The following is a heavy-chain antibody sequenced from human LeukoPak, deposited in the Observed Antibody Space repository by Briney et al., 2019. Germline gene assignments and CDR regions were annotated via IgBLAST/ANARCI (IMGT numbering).Heavy chain of an antibody. CDR2: ISSNGGST. V-gene: IGHV3-64*01. J-gene: IGHJ6*03. D-gene: IGHD3-10*02. CDR1: GFTFSSYA. Sequence: QPGGSLRLSCAASGFTFSSYAMHWVRQAPGKGLEYVSAISSNGGSTYYANSVKGRFTISRDNSKNTLYLQMGSLRAEDMAVYYCATDPTSCSGSDTPDYYMDVWGKGTTVTVSS. CDR3: ATDPTSCSGSDTPDYYMDV.